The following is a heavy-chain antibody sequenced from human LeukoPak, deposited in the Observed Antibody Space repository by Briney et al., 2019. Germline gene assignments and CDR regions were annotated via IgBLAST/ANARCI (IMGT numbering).Heavy chain of an antibody. CDR3: ARLDDYGDSRDY. J-gene: IGHJ4*02. CDR2: ISSSGSTI. D-gene: IGHD4-17*01. Sequence: GGSLRLSCAASGFTFSSYEMNWVRQAPGKGLEWVSYISSSGSTIYYADSVKGRFTISRDNAKNSLYLQMNSLRAEDTAVYYCARLDDYGDSRDYWGQGTLVTVSS. V-gene: IGHV3-48*03. CDR1: GFTFSSYE.